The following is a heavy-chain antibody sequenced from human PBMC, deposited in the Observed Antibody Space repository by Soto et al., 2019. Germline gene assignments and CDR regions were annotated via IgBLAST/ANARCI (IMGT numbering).Heavy chain of an antibody. CDR1: GFTFSSSA. Sequence: PGGSLRLSCAASGFTFSSSAMSWVRHSPGKGLEWVAAISGSGGSTYYADTVKGRFTVSRDNSKNTLYLQMNSLRAEDTAVYYCARSGYYYPLDFDHWGQGNLVTVSS. D-gene: IGHD3-22*01. CDR3: ARSGYYYPLDFDH. CDR2: ISGSGGST. V-gene: IGHV3-23*01. J-gene: IGHJ4*02.